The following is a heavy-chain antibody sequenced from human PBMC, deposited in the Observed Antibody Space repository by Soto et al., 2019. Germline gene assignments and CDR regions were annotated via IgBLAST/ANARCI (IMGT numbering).Heavy chain of an antibody. V-gene: IGHV3-33*01. CDR2: ICYDGSNK. D-gene: IGHD2-2*01. Sequence: QVQLVESGGGVVQPGRSLRLSCAASGFTFSSYGMHWVRQAPGKGLEWVAVICYDGSNKHYADSVKGRFTISRNNSKNNLYLQMNSLRAEDTAVYYCARGRVSRGGMDVWGQGNTVTGSS. J-gene: IGHJ6*02. CDR1: GFTFSSYG. CDR3: ARGRVSRGGMDV.